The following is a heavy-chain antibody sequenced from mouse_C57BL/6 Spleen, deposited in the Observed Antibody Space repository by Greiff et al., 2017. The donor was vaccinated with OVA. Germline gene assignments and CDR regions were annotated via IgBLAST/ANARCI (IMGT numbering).Heavy chain of an antibody. V-gene: IGHV1-82*01. Sequence: VQLQQSGPELVKPGASVKISCKASGYAFSSSWMNWVKQRPGKGLEWIGRIYPGDGDTNYNGKSKGKATLTADKSSSTAYMQLSSLTSEDSAVYFCATPFITTVGYAMDYWGQGTSVTVSS. D-gene: IGHD1-1*01. CDR1: GYAFSSSW. CDR3: ATPFITTVGYAMDY. CDR2: IYPGDGDT. J-gene: IGHJ4*01.